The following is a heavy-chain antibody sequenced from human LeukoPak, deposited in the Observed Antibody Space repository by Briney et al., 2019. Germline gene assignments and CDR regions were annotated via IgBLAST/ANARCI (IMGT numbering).Heavy chain of an antibody. CDR2: INHSGST. D-gene: IGHD2-21*02. CDR3: ARVLSAYCGGDYYSKGY. J-gene: IGHJ4*02. V-gene: IGHV4-34*01. Sequence: SETLSLTCAVYGGSFGGYYWSWIRQPPGKGLEWIGEINHSGSTNYNPSLKSRVTISVDTSKNQFSLKLSSVTAADTAVYYCARVLSAYCGGDYYSKGYWGQGTLVTVSS. CDR1: GGSFGGYY.